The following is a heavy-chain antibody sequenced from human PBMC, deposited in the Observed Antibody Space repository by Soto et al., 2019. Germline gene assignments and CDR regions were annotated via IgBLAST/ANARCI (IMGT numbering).Heavy chain of an antibody. CDR1: GYTFTSYD. D-gene: IGHD2-2*01. Sequence: ASVKVSCKASGYTFTSYDINWVRQATGQGLEWMGWMNPNSGNTGYAQKFQGRVTMTRNTSISTAYMELSSLRSEDTAVYYCARCLGYCSSPCGAFDIWGQGTMVTGSS. CDR2: MNPNSGNT. V-gene: IGHV1-8*01. J-gene: IGHJ3*02. CDR3: ARCLGYCSSPCGAFDI.